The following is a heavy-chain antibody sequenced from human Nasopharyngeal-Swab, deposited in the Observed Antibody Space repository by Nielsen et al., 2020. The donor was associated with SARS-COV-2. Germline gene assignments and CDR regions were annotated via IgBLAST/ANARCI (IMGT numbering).Heavy chain of an antibody. Sequence: GEYLKISCAASGFDVSINDVIWVRQAPGKGLEWVSMHYVNGRTVYAVSVRGRFAISRDSFTHPFSLQMNARRADDTGLYFCARLHFYYIDFWGPGTTVTVSS. CDR2: HYVNGRT. CDR3: ARLHFYYIDF. V-gene: IGHV3-53*01. CDR1: GFDVSIND. J-gene: IGHJ6*03.